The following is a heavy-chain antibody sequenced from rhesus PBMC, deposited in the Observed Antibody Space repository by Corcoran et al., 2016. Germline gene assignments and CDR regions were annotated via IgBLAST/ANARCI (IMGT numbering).Heavy chain of an antibody. CDR2: SHPGDGST. D-gene: IGHD4-29*01. CDR3: AALSGSSGGY. V-gene: IGHV1-70*01. Sequence: QEQLVQSGAELQKPGASVTVSCKASVYLFPSYFIIWLRQAPGQGFEWMGGSHPGDGSTSYAQKFQGRVTITADMSTSTVDMELSSLRSEDMAVYYCAALSGSSGGYWGQGVLVTVSS. CDR1: VYLFPSYF. J-gene: IGHJ4*01.